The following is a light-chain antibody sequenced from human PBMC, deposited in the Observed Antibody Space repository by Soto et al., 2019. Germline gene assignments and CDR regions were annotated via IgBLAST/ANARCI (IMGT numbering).Light chain of an antibody. V-gene: IGKV3-11*01. CDR3: QQRSNWPRT. CDR2: DAS. J-gene: IGKJ1*01. Sequence: DIVLTQAPATLSLSPGERATLSCRASQGVSSYLAWYQQKPGQAPRLLIYDASNRATGIPARFSGSGSGTDFTLTISSLEPEDFAVYYCQQRSNWPRTFGQGTKVDIK. CDR1: QGVSSY.